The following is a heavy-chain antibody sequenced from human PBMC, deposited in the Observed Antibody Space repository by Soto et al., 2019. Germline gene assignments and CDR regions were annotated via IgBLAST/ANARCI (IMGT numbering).Heavy chain of an antibody. D-gene: IGHD1-20*01. V-gene: IGHV4-59*01. Sequence: PSETRSLTCTVSGGSISSYYWSWIRQPPGKGLEWIGYIYYSGSTNYNPSLKSRVTISVDTSKNQFSLKLSSVTAADTAVYYCARDRITGTNRWFDPWGQGMLVTVS. J-gene: IGHJ5*02. CDR1: GGSISSYY. CDR3: ARDRITGTNRWFDP. CDR2: IYYSGST.